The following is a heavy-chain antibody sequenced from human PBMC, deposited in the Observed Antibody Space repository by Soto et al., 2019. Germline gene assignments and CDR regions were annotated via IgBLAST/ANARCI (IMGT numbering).Heavy chain of an antibody. Sequence: SETLSLTCTVSGGSISSGGYYWSWIRQHPGKGLEWIGYIYYSGSTYYNPSLKSRVTISVDTSKNQLSPKLSSVTAADTAVYYCARVYNWNYSLWGQGTLVTVSS. CDR1: GGSISSGGYY. CDR2: IYYSGST. V-gene: IGHV4-31*03. D-gene: IGHD1-1*01. CDR3: ARVYNWNYSL. J-gene: IGHJ4*02.